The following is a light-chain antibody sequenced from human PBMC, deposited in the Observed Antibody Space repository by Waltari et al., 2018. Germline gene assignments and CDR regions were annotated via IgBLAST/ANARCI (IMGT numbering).Light chain of an antibody. CDR3: NARDSSGNPVV. CDR2: GKN. CDR1: SPRSYY. Sequence: SSELTQDPAVSVALGQTVRITCQGDSPRSYYASWYQQKPGQAPVLVIYGKNNRPSGIPDRFSRSSSGHTASVTIPGAQAEDEADYYCNARDSSGNPVVFGGGTKLTVL. J-gene: IGLJ2*01. V-gene: IGLV3-19*01.